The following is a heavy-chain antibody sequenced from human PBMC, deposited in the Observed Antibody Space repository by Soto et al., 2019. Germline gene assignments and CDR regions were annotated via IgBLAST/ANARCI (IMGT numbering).Heavy chain of an antibody. CDR1: GFTFSSYG. J-gene: IGHJ6*03. V-gene: IGHV3-30*18. CDR3: AKVGEDIVVVPAAIYYYYMDV. CDR2: ISYDGSNK. D-gene: IGHD2-2*01. Sequence: GGSLRLSCAASGFTFSSYGMHWVRQAPGKGLEWVAVISYDGSNKYYADSVKGRFTISRDNSKNTLYLQMNSLRAEDTAVYYCAKVGEDIVVVPAAIYYYYMDVWGKGTTVTVSS.